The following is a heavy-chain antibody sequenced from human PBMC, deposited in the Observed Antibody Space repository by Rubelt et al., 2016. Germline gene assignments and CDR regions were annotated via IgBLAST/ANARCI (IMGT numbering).Heavy chain of an antibody. V-gene: IGHV7-4-1*02. J-gene: IGHJ6*02. CDR3: ARDDPLSSGWYYYYYGMDV. CDR2: INTNTGNP. Sequence: GQGFEWMGWINTNTGNPTYAQGFTGRFVFSLDTSVSTAYLQISSLKAEDTAVYYCARDDPLSSGWYYYYYGMDVWGQGTTVTVSS. D-gene: IGHD6-19*01.